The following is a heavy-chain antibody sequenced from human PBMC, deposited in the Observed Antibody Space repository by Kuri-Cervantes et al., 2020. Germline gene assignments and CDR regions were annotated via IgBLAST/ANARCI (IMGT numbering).Heavy chain of an antibody. J-gene: IGHJ1*01. CDR1: GFTFDDYA. CDR3: ARESRSGILTG. D-gene: IGHD3-9*01. V-gene: IGHV3-33*01. CDR2: IWYDGSRK. Sequence: GGLLRLSCAASGFTFDDYAMHWVRQAPGKGPEWVAIIWYDGSRKSYVDSVKGRFTISRDNFKNTLSLQMNSLRVEDTAVFYCARESRSGILTGWCQGNRVTVSS.